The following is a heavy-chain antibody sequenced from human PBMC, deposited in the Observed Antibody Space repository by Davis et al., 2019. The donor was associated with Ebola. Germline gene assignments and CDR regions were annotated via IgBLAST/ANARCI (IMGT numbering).Heavy chain of an antibody. CDR3: ARHMYHDFWSEYSQKDAFDL. CDR2: ISGSGGNT. D-gene: IGHD3-3*01. CDR1: GFNFGIYA. V-gene: IGHV3-23*01. J-gene: IGHJ3*01. Sequence: GESLKISCAASGFNFGIYAMSWVRQAPGKGLEWVSSISGSGGNTYYADSVKGRFSISRDNSRNTVLLQLFSLRAEDTAVYYCARHMYHDFWSEYSQKDAFDLWGQGTMVTVSS.